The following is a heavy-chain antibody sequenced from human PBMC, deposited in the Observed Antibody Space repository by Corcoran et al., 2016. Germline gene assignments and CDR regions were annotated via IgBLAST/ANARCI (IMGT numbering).Heavy chain of an antibody. V-gene: IGHV4-39*01. J-gene: IGHJ5*02. CDR3: ARQGIPNWFDP. CDR1: GGSISSSSYY. CDR2: IYYSGST. Sequence: QLQLQESGPGLVKPSETLSLTCTVSGGSISSSSYYWGWIRQPPGKGLEWIGSIYYSGSTYYNPSLKSRVTISVDTSKNQFSLKLSSVTAAATAVYYCARQGIPNWFDPWGQGTLVTVSS.